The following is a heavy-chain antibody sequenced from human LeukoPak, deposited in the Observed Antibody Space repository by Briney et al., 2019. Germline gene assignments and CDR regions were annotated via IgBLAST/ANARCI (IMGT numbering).Heavy chain of an antibody. J-gene: IGHJ4*02. D-gene: IGHD6-19*01. Sequence: GGPVRLSCAASGFTFSSYSMNWARQAPGKGLEWVSSISSSSSYIYYADSVKGRFTISRDNAKNSLYLQMNSLRAEDTAVYYCARLAVAGTSPLGYWGQETAFPVSS. CDR1: GFTFSSYS. CDR3: ARLAVAGTSPLGY. V-gene: IGHV3-21*01. CDR2: ISSSSSYI.